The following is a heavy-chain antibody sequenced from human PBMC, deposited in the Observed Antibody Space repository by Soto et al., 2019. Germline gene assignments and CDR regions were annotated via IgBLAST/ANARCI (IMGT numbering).Heavy chain of an antibody. D-gene: IGHD1-20*01. J-gene: IGHJ5*02. CDR3: ARGTYNWNDVDWFDP. V-gene: IGHV4-59*01. Sequence: SSETLSLTCTVSGGSISSYYWSWIRQPPGKGLEWIGYIYYSGSTNYNPSLKSRVTISVDTSKNQFSLKLSSVTAADTAVYYCARGTYNWNDVDWFDPWGQGTLVTVSS. CDR1: GGSISSYY. CDR2: IYYSGST.